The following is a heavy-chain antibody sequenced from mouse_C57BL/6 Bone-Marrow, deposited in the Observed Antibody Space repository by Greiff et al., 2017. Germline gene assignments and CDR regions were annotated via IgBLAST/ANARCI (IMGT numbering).Heavy chain of an antibody. CDR2: INPNNGGT. J-gene: IGHJ2*01. V-gene: IGHV1-18*01. Sequence: EVQLQQSGPELVKPGASVKIPCKASGYTFPDYNMDWVKQSHGKSLEWIGDINPNNGGTIYNQKFKGKATLTVDKSSSTAYMELRSLTSEDTAVYYCARRGWLLPLDYWGQGTTLTVSS. CDR3: ARRGWLLPLDY. D-gene: IGHD2-3*01. CDR1: GYTFPDYN.